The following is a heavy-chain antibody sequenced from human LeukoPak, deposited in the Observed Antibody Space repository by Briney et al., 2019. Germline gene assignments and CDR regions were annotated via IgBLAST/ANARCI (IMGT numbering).Heavy chain of an antibody. V-gene: IGHV3-49*04. Sequence: PGRSLRLSCTAFGFTFGDYAMSWVRQAPGKGLEWVGFIRSKAFGGTTEYAASVKGRLTISRDDSKSIAYLQMNSLKTEDTAVYYCTRGNIPYSESYHGLWGQGTLVTVSS. CDR1: GFTFGDYA. CDR2: IRSKAFGGTT. D-gene: IGHD1-26*01. CDR3: TRGNIPYSESYHGL. J-gene: IGHJ4*02.